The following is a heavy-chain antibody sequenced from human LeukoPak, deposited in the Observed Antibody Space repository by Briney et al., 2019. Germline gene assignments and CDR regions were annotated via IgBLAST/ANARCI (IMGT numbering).Heavy chain of an antibody. V-gene: IGHV3-23*01. CDR1: GFTFSSYA. CDR2: ICVRTGNT. Sequence: GGSLRLSCAASGFTFSSYAMNWVRQARGKGLEWVSSICVRTGNTYYADSVKGRFTISRDNSKDTLSLLMNSLRAEDTAIYYCAKGNWDKLEVFDYWGQGTLVTVSS. CDR3: AKGNWDKLEVFDY. D-gene: IGHD1/OR15-1a*01. J-gene: IGHJ4*02.